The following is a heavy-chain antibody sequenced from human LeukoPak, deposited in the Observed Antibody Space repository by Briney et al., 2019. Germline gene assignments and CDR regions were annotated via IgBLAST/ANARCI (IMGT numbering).Heavy chain of an antibody. CDR2: IYYSGST. V-gene: IGHV4-59*08. J-gene: IGHJ6*02. CDR3: ARRPAHYYGMDV. CDR1: GGSISSYY. Sequence: SESLSLTCTVSGGSISSYYWSWIRQPPGKGLEWIGYIYYSGSTNYNPSLKSRVTISVDTSKNQFSLKLSSVTAADTAVYYCARRPAHYYGMDVWGQGTTVTVSS.